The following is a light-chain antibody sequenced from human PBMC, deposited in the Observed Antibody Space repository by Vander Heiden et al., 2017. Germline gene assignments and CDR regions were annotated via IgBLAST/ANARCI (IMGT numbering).Light chain of an antibody. CDR2: AAS. CDR1: PNIDSN. J-gene: IGKJ2*01. V-gene: IGKV3-15*01. CDR3: QQYQDWPFT. Sequence: IVLTQSPATHCVSPGEKATLAFRARPNIDSNLAWYQQKPGQPPRLLIYAASTRATDVPARFSGSGSGTDFTLTINNLQSEDFVVYYCQQYQDWPFTFGQGTKPEI.